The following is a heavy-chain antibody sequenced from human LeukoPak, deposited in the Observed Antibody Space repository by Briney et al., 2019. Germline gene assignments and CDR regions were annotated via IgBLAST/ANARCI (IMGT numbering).Heavy chain of an antibody. D-gene: IGHD5-12*01. CDR2: IHPDGSIT. V-gene: IGHV3-74*03. CDR3: APQQTYSPYNWFDP. J-gene: IGHJ5*02. CDR1: GFTFSAYS. Sequence: GGSLRLSCVASGFTFSAYSVHWVRQAPGTGLVWVSRIHPDGSITTYADSVKGRFTISRDNAKNTLYLQMNSLRAEDTAVYYCAPQQTYSPYNWFDPWGQGTLVTVSS.